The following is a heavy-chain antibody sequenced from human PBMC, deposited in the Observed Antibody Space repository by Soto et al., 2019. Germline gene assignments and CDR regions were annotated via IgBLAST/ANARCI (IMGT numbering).Heavy chain of an antibody. V-gene: IGHV3-48*01. CDR3: AEGGGGGGFSH. CDR2: ITSSSSPI. CDR1: GFTFNDYS. D-gene: IGHD3-16*01. Sequence: EVQLVESGGGLVQPGGSLRLSCAASGFTFNDYSMHWVRQAPGKGLEWLSYITSSSSPIYYADSVKGRFTISRDNAKKPVLWQRDSLTPGGPAGLFWAEGGGGGGFSHWGQGTLVTVSS. J-gene: IGHJ4*02.